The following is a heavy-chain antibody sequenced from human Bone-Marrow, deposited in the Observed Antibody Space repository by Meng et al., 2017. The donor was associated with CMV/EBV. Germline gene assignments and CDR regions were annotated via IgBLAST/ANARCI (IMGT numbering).Heavy chain of an antibody. J-gene: IGHJ6*02. CDR1: GGTFSSYA. CDR3: ARGATSSDYYYYGMDV. Sequence: SVKVSCKASGGTFSSYAISWVRQAPGQGLEWMGGIIPILGIANYAQKFQGRVTITADKSTSTAYMELSSLRSEDTAVYYCARGATSSDYYYYGMDVWGQGTTVTV. V-gene: IGHV1-69*10. D-gene: IGHD5-12*01. CDR2: IIPILGIA.